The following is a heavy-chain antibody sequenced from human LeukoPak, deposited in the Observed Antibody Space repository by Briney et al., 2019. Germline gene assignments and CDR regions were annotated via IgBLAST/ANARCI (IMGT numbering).Heavy chain of an antibody. J-gene: IGHJ4*02. CDR2: IYGSGST. CDR1: GDSLSSHY. D-gene: IGHD6-19*01. V-gene: IGHV4-59*08. CDR3: AGNVGWYSHDS. Sequence: PSETLSLTCTVSGDSLSSHYWSWIRQPPGKGLEWIGYIYGSGSTHYDPSLRSRVTISEDTSKNQFSLKLTSVTAADTAVYYCAGNVGWYSHDSWGQGTLVTVSS.